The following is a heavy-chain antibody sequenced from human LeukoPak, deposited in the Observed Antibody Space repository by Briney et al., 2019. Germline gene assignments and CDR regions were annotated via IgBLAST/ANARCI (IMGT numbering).Heavy chain of an antibody. D-gene: IGHD3-10*01. V-gene: IGHV3-30*04. CDR1: GFTFISYS. CDR2: ISHDGSNK. Sequence: GGSLRLSCAASGFTFISYSVHWVRQAPGKGLEWVAVISHDGSNKYYADSVKGRFTISRDNLKKMLYLQMNSLRAEDTAVYYCASRMVRGVIIWSQLQWGQGTLVTVSS. CDR3: ASRMVRGVIIWSQLQ. J-gene: IGHJ4*02.